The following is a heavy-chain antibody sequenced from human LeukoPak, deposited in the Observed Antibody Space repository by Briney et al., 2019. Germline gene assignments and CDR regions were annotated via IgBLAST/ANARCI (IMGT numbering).Heavy chain of an antibody. Sequence: GGSLRLSCVASGFTFSSYWMHWVRQAPGEGLVWVSRINSDGSTTTYADSVKGRFTISRDNAKTSLYLQMNSLRAEDTAVYYCARDLSGVTGYTYGRGIDYWGQGTLVTVSS. CDR3: ARDLSGVTGYTYGRGIDY. CDR2: INSDGSTT. V-gene: IGHV3-74*01. CDR1: GFTFSSYW. J-gene: IGHJ4*02. D-gene: IGHD5-18*01.